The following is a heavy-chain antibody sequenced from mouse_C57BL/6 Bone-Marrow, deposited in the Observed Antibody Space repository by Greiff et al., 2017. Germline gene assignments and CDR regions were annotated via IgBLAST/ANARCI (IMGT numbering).Heavy chain of an antibody. CDR2: IDPENGDT. Sequence: VQLQQSRAELVRPGASVKLSCTASGFNIKDDYMHWVKQRPEQGLEWIGWIDPENGDTEYASKFQGKATITADTSSNTAYLQLSSLTSEDTAVYYCTYYGSADYWGQGTTLTVSS. D-gene: IGHD1-1*01. CDR1: GFNIKDDY. J-gene: IGHJ2*01. CDR3: TYYGSADY. V-gene: IGHV14-4*01.